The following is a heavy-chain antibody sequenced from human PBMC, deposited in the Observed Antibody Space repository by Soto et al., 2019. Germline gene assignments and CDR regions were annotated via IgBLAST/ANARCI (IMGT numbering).Heavy chain of an antibody. CDR3: ARSQIAEARQRAPINWFDP. Sequence: GSLGLSFAASGLTFSSYSKNWVRQDPGKGLEWVSSISSSSSYIYYADSVKGRFTISRDNAKNSLYLQMNSLRAEDTAVYYCARSQIAEARQRAPINWFDPWGQGTLVTVSS. CDR1: GLTFSSYS. J-gene: IGHJ5*02. CDR2: ISSSSSYI. D-gene: IGHD6-13*01. V-gene: IGHV3-21*01.